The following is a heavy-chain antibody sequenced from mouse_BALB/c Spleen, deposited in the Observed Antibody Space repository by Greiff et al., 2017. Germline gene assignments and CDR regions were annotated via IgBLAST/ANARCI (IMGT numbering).Heavy chain of an antibody. CDR3: NACYYGSSPFAY. Sequence: VKLQQPGAELVKPGASVKLSCKASGYTFTSYWMHWVKQRPGQGLEWIGEINPSNGRTNYNEKFKSKATLTADTSSNTAYLQLSSLTSEDTAVYYCNACYYGSSPFAYWGQGTLVTVSA. J-gene: IGHJ3*01. CDR1: GYTFTSYW. D-gene: IGHD1-1*01. CDR2: INPSNGRT. V-gene: IGHV1S81*02.